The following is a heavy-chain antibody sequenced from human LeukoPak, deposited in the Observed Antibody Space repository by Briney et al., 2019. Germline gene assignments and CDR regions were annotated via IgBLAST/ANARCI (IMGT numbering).Heavy chain of an antibody. CDR2: INWDGGAY. V-gene: IGHV3-20*04. Sequence: GGSLRLSCAASGFTFSSYGMTWVRQAPGKGLEWVSGINWDGGAYNYAASVKGRFTISRDNAKNSLYLEMNSLRVEDTAVYFCARDLSSSWYSLAYWGQGILVIVSS. CDR1: GFTFSSYG. CDR3: ARDLSSSWYSLAY. J-gene: IGHJ4*02. D-gene: IGHD3-22*01.